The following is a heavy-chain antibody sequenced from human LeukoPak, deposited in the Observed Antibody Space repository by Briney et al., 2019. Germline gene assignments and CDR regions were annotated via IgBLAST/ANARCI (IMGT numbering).Heavy chain of an antibody. V-gene: IGHV1-18*01. Sequence: GASVNVSCTASGYTFTSYGISWVRQAPGQGLEWMGWISAYNGNTNYAQTLQGRVTMTTDTSTSTAYMELRSLRSDDTAVYYCARDQSPGIAVAGPNWFDPWGQGTLVTVSS. J-gene: IGHJ5*02. CDR1: GYTFTSYG. CDR3: ARDQSPGIAVAGPNWFDP. D-gene: IGHD6-19*01. CDR2: ISAYNGNT.